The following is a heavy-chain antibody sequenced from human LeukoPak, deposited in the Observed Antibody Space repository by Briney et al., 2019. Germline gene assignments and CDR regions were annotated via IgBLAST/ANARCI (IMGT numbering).Heavy chain of an antibody. V-gene: IGHV3-11*04. CDR2: ISSSGSTI. Sequence: GGSLRLSCAASGFTFSDYYMSWIRQAPGKVLECVSYISSSGSTIYYADSVKGRFTISRDNAKNSLYLQMNSLRAEDTAVYYCARDAWGLYCSGGSCGDAFDIWGQGTMVTVSS. CDR3: ARDAWGLYCSGGSCGDAFDI. J-gene: IGHJ3*02. D-gene: IGHD2-15*01. CDR1: GFTFSDYY.